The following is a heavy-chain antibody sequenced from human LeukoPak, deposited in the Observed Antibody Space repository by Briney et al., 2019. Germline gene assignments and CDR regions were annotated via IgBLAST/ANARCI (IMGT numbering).Heavy chain of an antibody. CDR3: ARHWAHLDY. D-gene: IGHD7-27*01. Sequence: GGSLRLSCVGSGFTFNTYCMNWVRQAPGKGLEWVANIREDGSEIYYLDSVKGRFTIFRDNAKNSLYLQMNGLRAEDTAVYYCARHWAHLDYWGQGTLVTVSS. V-gene: IGHV3-7*01. CDR2: IREDGSEI. CDR1: GFTFNTYC. J-gene: IGHJ4*02.